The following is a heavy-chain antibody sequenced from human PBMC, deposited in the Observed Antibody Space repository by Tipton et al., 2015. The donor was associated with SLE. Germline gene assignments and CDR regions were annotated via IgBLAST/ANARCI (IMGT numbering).Heavy chain of an antibody. V-gene: IGHV4-61*02. CDR3: ARHFYDSSGVCLFDL. CDR2: MYTSRSV. J-gene: IGHJ4*02. Sequence: TLSLTCTVSTGSFTSGSHYWNWIRQPAGKGLEWIGRMYTSRSVVYNPSFQSRVSISVDTSETQFFLRLTSVTAADTAVYYCARHFYDSSGVCLFDLWGQGTLVTVSS. CDR1: TGSFTSGSHY. D-gene: IGHD3-22*01.